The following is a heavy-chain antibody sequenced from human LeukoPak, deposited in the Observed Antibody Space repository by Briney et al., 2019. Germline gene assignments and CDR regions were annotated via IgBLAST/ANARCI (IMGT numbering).Heavy chain of an antibody. V-gene: IGHV5-51*01. CDR1: GYSFTSYW. Sequence: GESLKISCKGSGYSFTSYWIGWVRQMPGKGLEWMGIIYPGDSDTRCSPSFQGQVTISADKSISTAYLQWSSLKASDTAMYYCARAPHYDYVWGSPGAFDIWGQGTMVTVSS. CDR2: IYPGDSDT. D-gene: IGHD3-16*01. CDR3: ARAPHYDYVWGSPGAFDI. J-gene: IGHJ3*02.